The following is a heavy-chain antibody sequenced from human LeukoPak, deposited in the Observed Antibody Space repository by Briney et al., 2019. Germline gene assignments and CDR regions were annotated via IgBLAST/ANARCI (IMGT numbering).Heavy chain of an antibody. CDR3: ARGLVTVTTKVHYYGMDV. CDR2: ISYDGSNK. D-gene: IGHD4-17*01. CDR1: GSTFSSYA. Sequence: GRSLRLSCAASGSTFSSYAMHWVRQAPGKGLEWVAVISYDGSNKYYADSVKGRFTISRDNSKNTLYLQMNSLRAEDTAVYYCARGLVTVTTKVHYYGMDVWGQGTTVTVSS. J-gene: IGHJ6*02. V-gene: IGHV3-30-3*01.